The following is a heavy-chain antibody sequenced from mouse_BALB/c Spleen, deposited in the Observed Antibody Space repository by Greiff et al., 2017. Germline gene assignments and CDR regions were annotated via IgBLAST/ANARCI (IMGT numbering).Heavy chain of an antibody. CDR2: ISSGGST. Sequence: EVKLMESGGGLVKPGGSLKLSCAASGFTFSSYAMSWVRQTPEKRLEWVASISSGGSTYYPDSVKGRFTISRDNARNILYLQMSSLRSEDTAMYYCAREYYYGSSYYFDYWGQGTTLTVSS. V-gene: IGHV5-6-5*01. CDR1: GFTFSSYA. J-gene: IGHJ2*01. CDR3: AREYYYGSSYYFDY. D-gene: IGHD1-1*01.